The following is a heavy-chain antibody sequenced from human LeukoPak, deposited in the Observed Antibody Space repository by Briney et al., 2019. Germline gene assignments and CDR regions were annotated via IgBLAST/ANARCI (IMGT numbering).Heavy chain of an antibody. Sequence: PSETLSLTCTVSGGSISSYYWSWIRQPPGKGLEWIGYIYYSGSTNYNTSLKSRVTISVDTSKNQFSLKLSSVTAADTAVYYCARGLRYYGSGSYYHYYYYYMDVWGKGTTVTVSS. V-gene: IGHV4-59*01. J-gene: IGHJ6*03. CDR3: ARGLRYYGSGSYYHYYYYYMDV. CDR1: GGSISSYY. CDR2: IYYSGST. D-gene: IGHD3-10*01.